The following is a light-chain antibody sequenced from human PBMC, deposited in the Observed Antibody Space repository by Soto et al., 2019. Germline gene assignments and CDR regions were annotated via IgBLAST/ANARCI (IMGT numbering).Light chain of an antibody. CDR2: AAS. V-gene: IGKV1-9*01. CDR3: QQLKSYPLT. J-gene: IGKJ4*01. CDR1: QGISSY. Sequence: DIQLTQSPSFLSASVGDRVTITCRASQGISSYLAWYQQKPGKAPKLLIYAASTLQSGVPSRFSGSGSGTEFTLTIISLQPEDFATYYCQQLKSYPLTFGGGTKVEIK.